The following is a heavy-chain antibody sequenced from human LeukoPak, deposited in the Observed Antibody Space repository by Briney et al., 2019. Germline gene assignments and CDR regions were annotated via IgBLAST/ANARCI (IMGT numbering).Heavy chain of an antibody. CDR3: ARMLIAARAIDY. CDR2: INSDGSWT. CDR1: GTYW. J-gene: IGHJ4*02. Sequence: GGSLRPSCAASGTYWMHWVRQAPGKGLVWVSHINSDGSWTGYADSVKGRFTISKDNAKNSLYLQVNSLRAEDTAVYYCARMLIAARAIDYWGQGTLVTVSS. D-gene: IGHD6-6*01. V-gene: IGHV3-74*01.